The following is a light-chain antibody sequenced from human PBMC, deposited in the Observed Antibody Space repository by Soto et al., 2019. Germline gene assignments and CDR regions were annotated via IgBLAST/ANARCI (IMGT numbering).Light chain of an antibody. V-gene: IGKV3-15*01. J-gene: IGKJ1*01. CDR2: GAS. CDR1: QSVSSS. Sequence: EIVMTQSPATLSVSPGERATLSCRASQSVSSSLAWYQHKPGQAPRLLINGASTRATGIQARFSGSRSGTEFTLTIRSLQPEDSAVYYCKQYNTWPLTFGQGTKVDIK. CDR3: KQYNTWPLT.